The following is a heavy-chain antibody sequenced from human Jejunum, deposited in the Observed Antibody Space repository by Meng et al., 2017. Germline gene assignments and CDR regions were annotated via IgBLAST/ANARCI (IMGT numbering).Heavy chain of an antibody. CDR3: ASYDLFTGFGFDY. CDR2: IYYSGNT. Sequence: QVQLQESGPGLVKPSQTLSLTCPVSGGSISSGDYYWSWIRQPPGKGLEWIGYIYYSGNTYYNPSLKSRVAISVDTPKNQFSLKLSSVTAADTAVYYCASYDLFTGFGFDYWGQGTLVTVSS. CDR1: GGSISSGDYY. D-gene: IGHD3-9*01. J-gene: IGHJ4*02. V-gene: IGHV4-30-4*01.